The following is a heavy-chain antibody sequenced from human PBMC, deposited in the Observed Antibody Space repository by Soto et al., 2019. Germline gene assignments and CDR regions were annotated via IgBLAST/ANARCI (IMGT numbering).Heavy chain of an antibody. J-gene: IGHJ4*02. D-gene: IGHD1-26*01. Sequence: SETLSLTCTVSGGSISSYYWGWIRQPPGKGLEWIGYIYYSGSTNYHPPLKRRVTISVDTSKNQFSLKLSSVTAADTAVYYCATLRYSGSYLVSYFDYWGQGTLVTVSS. CDR2: IYYSGST. CDR3: ATLRYSGSYLVSYFDY. CDR1: GGSISSYY. V-gene: IGHV4-59*01.